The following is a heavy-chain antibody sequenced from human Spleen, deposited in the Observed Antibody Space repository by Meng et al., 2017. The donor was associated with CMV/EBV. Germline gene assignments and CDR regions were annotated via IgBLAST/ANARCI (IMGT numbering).Heavy chain of an antibody. J-gene: IGHJ4*02. CDR2: ISYDGSNI. CDR3: ARDALYNPNYCDGTTCYQFYY. D-gene: IGHD2-21*01. Sequence: GGSLRLSCAASGFTFSSYGMHWVRQAPGKGLEWVAVISYDGSNIFYADSVKGRFTISRDNSKNTLYLQMIRLRPEDASVYYCARDALYNPNYCDGTTCYQFYYWGQGTLVTVSS. V-gene: IGHV3-30*03. CDR1: GFTFSSYG.